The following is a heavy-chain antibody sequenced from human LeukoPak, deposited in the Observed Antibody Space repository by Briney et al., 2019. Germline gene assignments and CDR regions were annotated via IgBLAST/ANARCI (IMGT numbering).Heavy chain of an antibody. CDR1: GGSVSDYY. Sequence: PSETLSLTCTVSGGSVSDYYWRWIRQSPGKGLEWIGYIYYTGTSYNPSLKSRVTISADTSKNQFSLNLSSVTAADTAVYYCASRKLGNDYWGQGTLVTVAS. J-gene: IGHJ4*02. D-gene: IGHD7-27*01. CDR3: ASRKLGNDY. V-gene: IGHV4-59*02. CDR2: IYYTGT.